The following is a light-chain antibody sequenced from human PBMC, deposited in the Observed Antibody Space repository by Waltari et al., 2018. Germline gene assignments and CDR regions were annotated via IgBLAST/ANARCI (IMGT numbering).Light chain of an antibody. CDR2: GIS. CDR3: QQYFNWPLT. CDR1: ETIYNF. V-gene: IGKV3-15*01. J-gene: IGKJ1*01. Sequence: IVMTQSPGTLSVSPGQRASLSCRASETIYNFLAWYQQKPGQSPGLLIHGISTRAAGVPARFTGSGSGADFTLTIDSLQSDDFALYFCQQYFNWPLTFGQGTKVEI.